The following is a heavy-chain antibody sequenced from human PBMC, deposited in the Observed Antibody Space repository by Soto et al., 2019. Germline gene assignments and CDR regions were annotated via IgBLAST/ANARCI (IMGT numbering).Heavy chain of an antibody. J-gene: IGHJ4*02. CDR1: GYTFTSYD. CDR2: MNPNSGNT. Sequence: GASVKVSCKASGYTFTSYDINWVRQATGQGLEWMGWMNPNSGNTGYAQKFQGRVTMTRNTSISTAYMELSSLRSEDTAVYYCARGSPGWSGYDLGIQFDYWGQGTLVTVSS. CDR3: ARGSPGWSGYDLGIQFDY. V-gene: IGHV1-8*01. D-gene: IGHD5-12*01.